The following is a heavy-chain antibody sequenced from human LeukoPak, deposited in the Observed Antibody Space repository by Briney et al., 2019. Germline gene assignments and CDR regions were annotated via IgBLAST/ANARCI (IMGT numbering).Heavy chain of an antibody. V-gene: IGHV4-4*02. CDR1: GGSISSSNW. CDR2: IYHSGST. D-gene: IGHD3-10*01. Sequence: SETLSLTCAVSGGSISSSNWWSWVRQPPGKGLEWIGEIYHSGSTNYNPSLKSRVTISVDKSKNQFSLKLSSVTAADTAVYYCARYGSGSYYMGAFDIWGQGTMVTVSS. J-gene: IGHJ3*02. CDR3: ARYGSGSYYMGAFDI.